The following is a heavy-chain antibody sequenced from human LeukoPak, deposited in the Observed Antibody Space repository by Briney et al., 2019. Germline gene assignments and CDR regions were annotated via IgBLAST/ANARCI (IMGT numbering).Heavy chain of an antibody. CDR3: ARGSRFDCSSTSCPFDY. CDR1: GGTFSSYA. D-gene: IGHD2-2*01. J-gene: IGHJ4*02. V-gene: IGHV1-69*13. CDR2: IIPIFGTA. Sequence: SVKVSCKASGGTFSSYAISWVRQALGQGLEWMGGIIPIFGTANYAQKFQGRVTITADESTSTAYMELSSLRSEDTAVYYCARGSRFDCSSTSCPFDYWGQGTLVTVSS.